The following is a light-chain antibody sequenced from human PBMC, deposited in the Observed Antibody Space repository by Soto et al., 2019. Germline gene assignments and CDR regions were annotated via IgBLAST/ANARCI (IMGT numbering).Light chain of an antibody. J-gene: IGLJ1*01. CDR2: EVN. Sequence: QSVLTQPPSASGSPGQSVTISCTGTSGDVGAYNYVSWYQQHPGKAPKLMIYEVNKRPSGVPDRFSGSKSGNTASLTVSGLQADDEADYYCSSYAGSNRVFGTGTQLTVL. CDR3: SSYAGSNRV. V-gene: IGLV2-8*01. CDR1: SGDVGAYNY.